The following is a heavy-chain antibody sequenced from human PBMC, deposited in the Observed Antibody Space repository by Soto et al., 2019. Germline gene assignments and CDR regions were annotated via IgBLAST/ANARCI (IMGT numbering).Heavy chain of an antibody. D-gene: IGHD3-10*01. Sequence: QVQLQESGPGLVKPSGTLSLTCAVSGGSISSSNWWSWVRQPPGKGLEWIGEIYHSGSTNYNPSLKSRVTIPVDKSKNQFPLKLSSVTAADTAVYYCARLYMVRGVMDWFDPWGQGTLVTVSS. V-gene: IGHV4-4*02. CDR3: ARLYMVRGVMDWFDP. CDR2: IYHSGST. J-gene: IGHJ5*02. CDR1: GGSISSSNW.